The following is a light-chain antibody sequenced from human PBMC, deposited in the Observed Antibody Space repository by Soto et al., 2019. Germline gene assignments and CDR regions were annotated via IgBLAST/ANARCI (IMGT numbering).Light chain of an antibody. V-gene: IGKV3-20*01. J-gene: IGKJ2*01. CDR1: QSVSSSY. CDR2: GAS. Sequence: EIVLTQSPGTLSLSPGERATLSCRASQSVSSSYLAWYQQKPGQAPRLLIYGASSRATGIPDRFSGSGSGTXXXXTXSXLXPEDFAVYYCQQYGSSPPYTFGQGTKLEIK. CDR3: QQYGSSPPYT.